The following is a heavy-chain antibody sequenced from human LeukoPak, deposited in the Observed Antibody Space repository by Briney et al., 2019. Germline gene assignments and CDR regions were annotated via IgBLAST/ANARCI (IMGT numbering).Heavy chain of an antibody. D-gene: IGHD3-16*01. CDR3: ANVLDWGTTYDS. CDR2: VKGDWTNR. CDR1: GFNLGKYL. J-gene: IGHJ4*02. Sequence: PGGALRLPCSASGFNLGKYLPRWVRPAPRRGLQWVATVKGDWTNRHYLASVNGRFTISRDNARNLLFLQMTRLRAEDTALYYCANVLDWGTTYDSWGQGALVTV. V-gene: IGHV3-7*01.